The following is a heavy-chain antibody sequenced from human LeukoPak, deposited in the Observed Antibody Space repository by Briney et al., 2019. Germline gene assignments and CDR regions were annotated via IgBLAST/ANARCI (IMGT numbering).Heavy chain of an antibody. CDR1: GFTFSSYW. Sequence: PGGSLRLSCAASGFTFSSYWMSWVRQAPGKGLEWVANIKQDGSEKYYVDSVKGRFTISRDNAKNSLYLQMNSLRAEDTAVDYCARGPLDGGWLRLDRYYFDYWGQGTLVTVSS. D-gene: IGHD3-16*01. CDR2: IKQDGSEK. V-gene: IGHV3-7*01. CDR3: ARGPLDGGWLRLDRYYFDY. J-gene: IGHJ4*02.